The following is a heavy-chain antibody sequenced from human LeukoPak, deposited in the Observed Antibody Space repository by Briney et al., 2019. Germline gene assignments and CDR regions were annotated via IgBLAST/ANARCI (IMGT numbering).Heavy chain of an antibody. V-gene: IGHV1-69*13. Sequence: ASVKVSCKASGGTFSSYAISWVRQAPGQGLEWMGGIIPIFGTANYAQKFQGRVTITADESTSTAYMELSSLRSEDTAVYCCAGGLGPERKNDYWGQGTLVTVSS. D-gene: IGHD1-1*01. CDR1: GGTFSSYA. J-gene: IGHJ4*02. CDR2: IIPIFGTA. CDR3: AGGLGPERKNDY.